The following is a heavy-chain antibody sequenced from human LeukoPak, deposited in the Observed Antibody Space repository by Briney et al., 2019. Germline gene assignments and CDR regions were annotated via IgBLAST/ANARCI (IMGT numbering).Heavy chain of an antibody. CDR2: ISQSGGRST. CDR3: ARDLGYSTRNCRYSWFDP. V-gene: IGHV3-23*01. Sequence: PGGSLRLSCAASGFTFSNYAMTWVRQAPGEGLEWVAIISQSGGRSTDYADSERGRITISRDNSEDTLYLQMNSLRAEDTAVYHCARDLGYSTRNCRYSWFDPWGQGTLVTVSS. J-gene: IGHJ5*01. D-gene: IGHD2-2*01. CDR1: GFTFSNYA.